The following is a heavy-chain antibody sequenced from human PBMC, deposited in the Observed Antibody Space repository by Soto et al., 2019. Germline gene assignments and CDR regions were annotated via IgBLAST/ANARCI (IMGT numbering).Heavy chain of an antibody. D-gene: IGHD2-2*01. V-gene: IGHV1-69*13. CDR2: IIPIFGTA. CDR3: ARDQVVVPAAPSEYYYYYGMDV. J-gene: IGHJ6*02. CDR1: GGTFSSYA. Sequence: SVKVSCKASGGTFSSYAISWVLQAPGQGLDWRGGIIPIFGTANYAQKFQGRVTITADESTSTAYMELSSLRSEDTAVYYCARDQVVVPAAPSEYYYYYGMDVWGQGTTVTVSS.